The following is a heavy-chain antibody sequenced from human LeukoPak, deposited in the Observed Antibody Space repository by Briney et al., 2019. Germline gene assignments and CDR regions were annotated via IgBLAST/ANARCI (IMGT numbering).Heavy chain of an antibody. V-gene: IGHV1-18*04. D-gene: IGHD6-19*01. Sequence: ASVKVPCKASGYTFSNYGISWVRQAPGLGLEWMGWTSYNGNTNYAQKFQDRVTMTTDTSTTTAYMELRSLESDDPAVYYCARHSGSGWQALGYWGQGTLVTVSS. CDR2: TSYNGNT. CDR1: GYTFSNYG. CDR3: ARHSGSGWQALGY. J-gene: IGHJ4*02.